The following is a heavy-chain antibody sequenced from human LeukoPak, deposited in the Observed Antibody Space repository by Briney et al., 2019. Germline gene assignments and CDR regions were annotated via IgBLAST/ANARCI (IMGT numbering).Heavy chain of an antibody. J-gene: IGHJ4*02. D-gene: IGHD2-15*01. V-gene: IGHV4-39*01. CDR2: IFYSGST. Sequence: SETLSLTCTVSGGSISSSSYYWGWIRQPPGTGPEWIGSIFYSGSTYYNVSLESRVTISVDTSRNQFFLKLNSVTAADTAVYYCARVSAPGGTRLFDYWGQGTLVTVSS. CDR1: GGSISSSSYY. CDR3: ARVSAPGGTRLFDY.